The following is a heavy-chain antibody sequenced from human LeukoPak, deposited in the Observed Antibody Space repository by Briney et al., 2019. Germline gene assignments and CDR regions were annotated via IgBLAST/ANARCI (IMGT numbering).Heavy chain of an antibody. Sequence: EASVKVSCKASGYTFTGYYIHWVRQAPGQGLEWMGWINPKSGGTNYAQKFQGRVTMTRDTSISAAYMELSRLRSDDTAVYYCARDSGVLLWFGEFWYYYYMDVWGKGTTVTISS. J-gene: IGHJ6*03. D-gene: IGHD3-10*01. V-gene: IGHV1-2*02. CDR3: ARDSGVLLWFGEFWYYYYMDV. CDR1: GYTFTGYY. CDR2: INPKSGGT.